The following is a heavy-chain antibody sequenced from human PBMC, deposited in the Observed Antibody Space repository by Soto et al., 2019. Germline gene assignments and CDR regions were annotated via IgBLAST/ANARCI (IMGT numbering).Heavy chain of an antibody. V-gene: IGHV4-39*01. CDR2: IFYSGST. CDR1: GGSISSSRSY. CDR3: ATNRGFDFYYYDS. J-gene: IGHJ4*02. Sequence: SETLSLTCKVSGGSISSSRSYWAWIRQPPGKGLEWIANIFYSGSTYYNPSLASRVTVSVDLSKNQFSLKLSSVTAADTAVYYCATNRGFDFYYYDSWGQGAQVTVSS. D-gene: IGHD5-12*01.